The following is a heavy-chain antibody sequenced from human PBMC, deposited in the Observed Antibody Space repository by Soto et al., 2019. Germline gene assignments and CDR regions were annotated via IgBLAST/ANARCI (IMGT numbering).Heavy chain of an antibody. D-gene: IGHD2-15*01. CDR1: GFTFSSYS. J-gene: IGHJ3*02. V-gene: IGHV3-21*01. CDR2: ISSSSSYI. CDR3: AKGRYCSGGSCYLDAFDI. Sequence: PGGSLRLSCADSGFTFSSYSMNWVRQAPGKGLEWVSSISSSSSYIYYADSVKGRFTISRDDAKNSLYLQMNSLRAEDTAVYYCAKGRYCSGGSCYLDAFDIWGQGTMVTVSS.